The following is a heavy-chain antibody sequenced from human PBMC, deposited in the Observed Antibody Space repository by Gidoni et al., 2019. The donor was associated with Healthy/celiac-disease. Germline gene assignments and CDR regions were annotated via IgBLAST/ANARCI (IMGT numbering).Heavy chain of an antibody. J-gene: IGHJ4*02. CDR3: ARDTGRGYYDSSGFDY. Sequence: QVQLQESGPGLVKPSQTMSLTCTVSGCSISSGGYYWSWIRQHPGKGLEWIGYIYYSGSTYYNPSLKSRVTISVDTSKNQFSLKLSSVTAADTAVYYCARDTGRGYYDSSGFDYWGQGTLVTVSS. D-gene: IGHD3-22*01. CDR2: IYYSGST. CDR1: GCSISSGGYY. V-gene: IGHV4-31*03.